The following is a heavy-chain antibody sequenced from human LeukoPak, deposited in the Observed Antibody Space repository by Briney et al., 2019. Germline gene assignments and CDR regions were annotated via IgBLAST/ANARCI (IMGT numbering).Heavy chain of an antibody. CDR1: GYSISSSNW. CDR2: IHYSGST. Sequence: SETLSLTCTVSGYSISSSNWWGWIRQPPGKGLEWIGYIHYSGSTKYKSSLKSRVTISVDTSKNQFSLKLNSVTAADTAVYYCARGKEVITMLRGLKPGYYFDYWGQGTLVTVSS. J-gene: IGHJ4*02. D-gene: IGHD3-10*01. V-gene: IGHV4-28*03. CDR3: ARGKEVITMLRGLKPGYYFDY.